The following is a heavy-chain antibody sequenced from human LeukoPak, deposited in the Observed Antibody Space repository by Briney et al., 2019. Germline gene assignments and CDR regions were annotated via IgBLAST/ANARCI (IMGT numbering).Heavy chain of an antibody. Sequence: GGSLRLSCAASGFTFSSYSMNWVRQAPGKGLEWVSYISSSSSTIYYADPVKGRFTISRDNAKNSLYLQMNSLRAEDTAVYYCARDSKDLAFDIWGQGTMVTVSS. D-gene: IGHD2-2*01. CDR2: ISSSSSTI. CDR3: ARDSKDLAFDI. J-gene: IGHJ3*02. V-gene: IGHV3-48*01. CDR1: GFTFSSYS.